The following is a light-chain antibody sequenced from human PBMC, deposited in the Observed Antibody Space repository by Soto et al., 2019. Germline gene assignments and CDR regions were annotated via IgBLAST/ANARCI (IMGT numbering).Light chain of an antibody. Sequence: TVLAQPPSASGAPGQRVTISCTGSSSNSGAGYVVHWYQQLPGKAPKILTYANSNRPSWVPDRFSGSKSGTSASLAITGRQADDEADYYCHSYDSILSDKYVCATAPKVTV. J-gene: IGLJ1*01. V-gene: IGLV1-40*01. CDR2: ANS. CDR3: HSYDSILSDKYV. CDR1: SSNSGAGYV.